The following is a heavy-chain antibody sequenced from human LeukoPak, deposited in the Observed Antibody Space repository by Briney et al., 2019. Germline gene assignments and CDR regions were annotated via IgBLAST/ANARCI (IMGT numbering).Heavy chain of an antibody. V-gene: IGHV3-21*01. Sequence: GGSLRLSCAASGFTFSSYSMNWVRQAPGKGLEWVSSTSSSSSYIYYADSVKGRFTISGDNAKNSLYLQMNSLRAEDTAVYYCARDGDLGDAFDIWGQGTMVTVSS. D-gene: IGHD7-27*01. CDR2: TSSSSSYI. CDR1: GFTFSSYS. CDR3: ARDGDLGDAFDI. J-gene: IGHJ3*02.